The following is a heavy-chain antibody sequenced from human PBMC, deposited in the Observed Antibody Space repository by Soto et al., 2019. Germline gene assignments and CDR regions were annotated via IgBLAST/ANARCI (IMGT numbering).Heavy chain of an antibody. CDR1: GFTFSRYA. J-gene: IGHJ4*02. CDR2: ISGSGGNI. V-gene: IGHV3-23*01. Sequence: LRLSCAASGFTFSRYAMGWVRQSPGKGLEWVSVISGSGGNIHYADSVKGWFTISRDNSKNTLYLQMNSLRVEDTAVYNCATQDFRGTTGTTWGQGTLVTVSS. D-gene: IGHD1-1*01. CDR3: ATQDFRGTTGTT.